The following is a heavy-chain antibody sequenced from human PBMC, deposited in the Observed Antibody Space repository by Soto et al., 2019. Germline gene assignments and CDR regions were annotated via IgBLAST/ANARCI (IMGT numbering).Heavy chain of an antibody. CDR3: ARESAYCSGGSCYSFPDAFDI. J-gene: IGHJ3*02. CDR1: GGSFSCYD. D-gene: IGHD2-15*01. CDR2: INHSGST. Sequence: SETLSLTCGVYGGSFSCYDWSWIRQPPGKGLEWIGEINHSGSTNYNPSLKSRVTISVDTSKNQFSLKLSSVTAADTAVYYCARESAYCSGGSCYSFPDAFDIWGQGTMVTVSS. V-gene: IGHV4-34*01.